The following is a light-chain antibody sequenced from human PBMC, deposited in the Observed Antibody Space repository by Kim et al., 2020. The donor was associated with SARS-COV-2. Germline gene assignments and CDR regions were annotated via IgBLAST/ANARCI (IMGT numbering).Light chain of an antibody. Sequence: EIVMTQSPATLSVSPGERATLSCRASQSVSSNLAWYQQKPGQAPRLLIYGASNRATGIPARFSGSGSGTEFSLTISSLQSEDFAVYYCQQYKNWPPLTFGGGTKVDIK. V-gene: IGKV3-15*01. CDR3: QQYKNWPPLT. CDR1: QSVSSN. CDR2: GAS. J-gene: IGKJ4*01.